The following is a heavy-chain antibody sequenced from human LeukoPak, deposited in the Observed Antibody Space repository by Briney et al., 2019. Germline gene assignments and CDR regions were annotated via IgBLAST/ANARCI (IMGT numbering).Heavy chain of an antibody. J-gene: IGHJ4*02. CDR1: GFTFSSYA. V-gene: IGHV3-23*01. CDR2: ISGSGGST. Sequence: GGSLRLSCAASGFTFSSYAMSWVRQAPGKGLEWVSGISGSGGSTYYADSVKGRFTISRDNSKNTLYLQMNSLRAEDTAVYYCARDREMTTFDYWGQGTLVTVSS. CDR3: ARDREMTTFDY. D-gene: IGHD4-17*01.